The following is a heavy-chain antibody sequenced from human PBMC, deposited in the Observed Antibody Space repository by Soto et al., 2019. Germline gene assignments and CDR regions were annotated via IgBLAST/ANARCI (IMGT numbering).Heavy chain of an antibody. D-gene: IGHD2-21*01. CDR1: GFMFSAYW. V-gene: IGHV3-7*01. Sequence: EVQLVESGGRLVQPGGSLRLSCAASGFMFSAYWMSWVRQDPGKGLEWVATISGGASDKFYVDSVKGRFTISRDDSKNTLSLHMNSLRDEDTAVYYCVREDWPRFDSWGQGTLVTVSS. J-gene: IGHJ4*02. CDR2: ISGGASDK. CDR3: VREDWPRFDS.